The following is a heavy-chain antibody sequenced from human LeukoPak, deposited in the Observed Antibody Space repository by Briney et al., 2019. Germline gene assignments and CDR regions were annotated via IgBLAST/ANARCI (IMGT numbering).Heavy chain of an antibody. V-gene: IGHV1-2*02. CDR3: ARAGGRYSGGWQGQAFGY. J-gene: IGHJ4*02. D-gene: IGHD6-19*01. CDR2: INPNSGGT. Sequence: ASVKVSCKAPGYTFTGYYMHWVRQAPGQGLEWMGWINPNSGGTNYAQKFQGRVTMTRDTSISTAYMELSRLRSDDTAVYYCARAGGRYSGGWQGQAFGYWGQGTLVTVSS. CDR1: GYTFTGYY.